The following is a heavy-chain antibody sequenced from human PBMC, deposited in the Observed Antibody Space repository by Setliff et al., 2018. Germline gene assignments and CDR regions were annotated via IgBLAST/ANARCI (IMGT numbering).Heavy chain of an antibody. J-gene: IGHJ5*02. V-gene: IGHV4-34*01. D-gene: IGHD6-6*01. CDR1: GGTFSDYR. Sequence: NPSETLSLTCAAYGGTFSDYRWTWIRQPPGKGLEWIGEINHSGSTNYNPSLKSRVTISVDTSKNQFSLTMSSVTAADAAVYYCARGRNVAARLLDTWGQGSRVTVS. CDR2: INHSGST. CDR3: ARGRNVAARLLDT.